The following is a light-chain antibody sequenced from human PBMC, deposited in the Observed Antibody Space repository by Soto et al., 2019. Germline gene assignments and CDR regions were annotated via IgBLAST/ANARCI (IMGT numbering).Light chain of an antibody. Sequence: EIVLTQSPGTLSLSPGERATLSCRASQSVSNNYLAWYQQKPGQAPRLLIYGASSSATGIPDRFSGSGSGTDCTLTIGRLEPEDFAVYYCQQYGSYPRTFGRGSKVEI. CDR2: GAS. J-gene: IGKJ1*01. CDR3: QQYGSYPRT. CDR1: QSVSNNY. V-gene: IGKV3-20*01.